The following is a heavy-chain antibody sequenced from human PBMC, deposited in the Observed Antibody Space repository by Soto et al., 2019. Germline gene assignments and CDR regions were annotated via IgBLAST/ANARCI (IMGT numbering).Heavy chain of an antibody. Sequence: GGSLRLSCVASGFTFSNYGMHWVRQAPGKGLEWVAVISYDGSNKYYADSVKGRFTISRDNSKNTLYLQMTSLRTEDTALYYCAKLDEGGLQYAYYAMDVWGQGTTVTVSS. CDR3: AKLDEGGLQYAYYAMDV. V-gene: IGHV3-30*18. CDR1: GFTFSNYG. CDR2: ISYDGSNK. D-gene: IGHD2-15*01. J-gene: IGHJ6*02.